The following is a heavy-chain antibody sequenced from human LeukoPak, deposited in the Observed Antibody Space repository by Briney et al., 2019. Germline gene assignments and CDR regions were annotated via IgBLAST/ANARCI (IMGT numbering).Heavy chain of an antibody. J-gene: IGHJ4*02. CDR1: GYSISSGYY. Sequence: SETLSLTCTVSGYSISSGYYWGWIRQPPGKGLEWIGSIHHSASTYYNPSLKSRVTISVDTSKNQFSLKLSSVTAADTAVYYCAREASCHYYGSGSYCGDFDRDYWGQGTLVTVSS. CDR2: IHHSAST. V-gene: IGHV4-38-2*02. D-gene: IGHD3-10*01. CDR3: AREASCHYYGSGSYCGDFDRDY.